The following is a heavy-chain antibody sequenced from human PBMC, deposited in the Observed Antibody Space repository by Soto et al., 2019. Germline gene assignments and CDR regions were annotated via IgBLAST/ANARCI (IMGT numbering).Heavy chain of an antibody. CDR2: ISGNGGST. D-gene: IGHD2-8*01. CDR3: AKGRLYQSDY. J-gene: IGHJ4*02. V-gene: IGHV3-23*01. Sequence: EVQLLQSGGGLVQPGGSLRLSCAASEFTFSAYAMTWVRQAPGKGLEWVSTISGNGGSTYYADSVKGRFTISRDNSKNTLYLQMNSLRAEDTAVYHCAKGRLYQSDYWGQGTLVTVSS. CDR1: EFTFSAYA.